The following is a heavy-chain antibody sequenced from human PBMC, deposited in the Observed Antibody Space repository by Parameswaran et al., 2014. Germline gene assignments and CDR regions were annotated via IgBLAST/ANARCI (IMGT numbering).Heavy chain of an antibody. CDR1: GGSISSYY. V-gene: IGHV4-59*12. J-gene: IGHJ5*02. CDR2: IYYSGST. Sequence: SETLSLTCTVSGGSISSYYWSWIRQPPGKGLEWIGYIYYSGSTNYNPSLKSRATISVGTSKNQFSLKLSSVTAADTAVYYCARTSKYYGDYVAWFDPWGQGTLVTVSS. CDR3: ARTSKYYGDYVAWFDP. D-gene: IGHD4-17*01.